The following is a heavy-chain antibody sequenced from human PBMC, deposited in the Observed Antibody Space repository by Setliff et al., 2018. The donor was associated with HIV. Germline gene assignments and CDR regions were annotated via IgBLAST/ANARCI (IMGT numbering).Heavy chain of an antibody. CDR1: EYDINSGYY. D-gene: IGHD3-22*01. CDR3: ARSGLYDSSGYYLEYFDY. CDR2: IYHSGSI. Sequence: SETLSLTCAVTEYDINSGYYLGWIRQPPGKGLEWIGSIYHSGSIYYNPSLKSRVTISVDTSKNQFSLKLSSVTAADTAVYYCARSGLYDSSGYYLEYFDYWGQGTLVTVSS. J-gene: IGHJ4*02. V-gene: IGHV4-38-2*01.